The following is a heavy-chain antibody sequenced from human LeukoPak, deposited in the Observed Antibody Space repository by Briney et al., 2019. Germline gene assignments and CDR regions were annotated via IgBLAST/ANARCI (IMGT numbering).Heavy chain of an antibody. V-gene: IGHV4-4*07. CDR3: ARGYAMVRGYDY. CDR2: IYTSGST. CDR1: LGSLSSYY. D-gene: IGHD3-10*01. Sequence: SETLSLTCPVSLGSLSSYYWSWIRQPAGKGLEWIGRIYTSGSTNYNPSLKSRVTMSVDTSKNQFSLKLSSVTAADTAVYYCARGYAMVRGYDYWGQGSLVSVSS. J-gene: IGHJ4*02.